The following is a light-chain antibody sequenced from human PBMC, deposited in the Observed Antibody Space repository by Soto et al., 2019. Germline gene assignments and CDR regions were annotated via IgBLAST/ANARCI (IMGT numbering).Light chain of an antibody. CDR3: QHYGSSPPIT. CDR1: QTISSSY. Sequence: EIVLTQSPGTLSLSPGERATLSCRASQTISSSYFAWYQQKPGQAPRLLISGASSRATGIPDRFSGSGSATDFTLTISRLEPEDFAVYFCQHYGSSPPITFGPGTKVDIK. J-gene: IGKJ3*01. V-gene: IGKV3-20*01. CDR2: GAS.